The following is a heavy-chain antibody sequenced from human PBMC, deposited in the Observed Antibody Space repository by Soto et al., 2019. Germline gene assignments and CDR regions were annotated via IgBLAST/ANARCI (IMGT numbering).Heavy chain of an antibody. CDR1: GYSFSDYD. Sequence: QVQLVQSGAEVKKPGASVKVSCTASGYSFSDYDINWVRQATGQGQEWMGWMNPNSGNTGYSQKFQGRVTMTRNTSINTAYMELSSLGSEDTAVYYCARDNRYNWNDEGWFDPWGQGTLVTVSS. V-gene: IGHV1-8*01. CDR3: ARDNRYNWNDEGWFDP. CDR2: MNPNSGNT. D-gene: IGHD1-20*01. J-gene: IGHJ5*02.